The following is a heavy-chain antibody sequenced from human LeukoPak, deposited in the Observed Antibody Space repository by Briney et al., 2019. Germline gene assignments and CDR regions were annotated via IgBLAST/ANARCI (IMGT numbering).Heavy chain of an antibody. V-gene: IGHV1-2*06. J-gene: IGHJ4*02. D-gene: IGHD3-22*01. CDR2: INPNSGGT. CDR3: ARGYYDSSGYYSIDY. Sequence: ASVKVSCKSSGYTFTDYYMHWVRQAPGQGLEWMGRINPNSGGTNYAQMLQGRVTMTRDTSISTAYMELSRLRSDDTAVYYCARGYYDSSGYYSIDYWGREPWSPSPQ. CDR1: GYTFTDYY.